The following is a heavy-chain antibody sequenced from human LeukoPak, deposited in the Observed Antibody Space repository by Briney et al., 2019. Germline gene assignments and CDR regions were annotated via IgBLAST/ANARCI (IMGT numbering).Heavy chain of an antibody. D-gene: IGHD2-15*01. V-gene: IGHV1-46*01. J-gene: IGHJ6*02. CDR1: GYTFTSYY. CDR3: ARDRQAGRFGMDV. Sequence: ASVKVSCKASGYTFTSYYMHWVRQAPGQGLEWMGIINPSGGSTSYAQKFQGGVTMTRDTSTSTVYMELSSLRSEDTAVYYCARDRQAGRFGMDVWGQGTTVTVSS. CDR2: INPSGGST.